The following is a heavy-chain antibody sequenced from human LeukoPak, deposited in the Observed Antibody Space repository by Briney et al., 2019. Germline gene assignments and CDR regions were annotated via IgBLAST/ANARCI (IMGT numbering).Heavy chain of an antibody. J-gene: IGHJ6*02. CDR2: ISHDGSKK. CDR1: GFTFRTYG. Sequence: GGSLRLSCAASGFTFRTYGMHWVRQAPGEGLEWVAVISHDGSKKYSADSVKGRLAISRDNSKNTLHLQMNSLRAEDTAVYYCAKDRANYDFWSGYSPSNGMDVWGQGTTVTVSS. CDR3: AKDRANYDFWSGYSPSNGMDV. D-gene: IGHD3-3*01. V-gene: IGHV3-30*18.